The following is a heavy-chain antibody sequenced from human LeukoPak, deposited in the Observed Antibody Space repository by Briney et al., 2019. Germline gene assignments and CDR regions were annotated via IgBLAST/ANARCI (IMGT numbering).Heavy chain of an antibody. Sequence: PGVSLRLSCAASGFTFSSYGMHWVRQAPGKGLEWVAVISYDGSNKYYADSVKGRFTISRDNSKNTLYLQMNSLRAEDTAVYYCAKDLDSSGYYLDAFDIWGQGTMVTVSS. J-gene: IGHJ3*02. CDR1: GFTFSSYG. CDR2: ISYDGSNK. CDR3: AKDLDSSGYYLDAFDI. V-gene: IGHV3-30*18. D-gene: IGHD3-22*01.